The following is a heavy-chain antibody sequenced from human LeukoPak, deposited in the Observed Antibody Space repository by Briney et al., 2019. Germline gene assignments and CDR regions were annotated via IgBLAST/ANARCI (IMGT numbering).Heavy chain of an antibody. CDR1: GGPISSGDYY. J-gene: IGHJ4*02. CDR3: ARGGVLMVYATDY. CDR2: IYYSGST. V-gene: IGHV4-30-4*01. Sequence: PSQTLSLTCTVSGGPISSGDYYWSWIRQPPGKGLEWIGYIYYSGSTYYNPSLKSRVTISVDTSKNQFSLKLSSVTAADTAVYYCARGGVLMVYATDYWGQGTLVTVSS. D-gene: IGHD2-8*01.